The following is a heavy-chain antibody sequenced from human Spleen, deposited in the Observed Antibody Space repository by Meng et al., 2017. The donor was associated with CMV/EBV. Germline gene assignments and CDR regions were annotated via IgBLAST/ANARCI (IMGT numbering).Heavy chain of an antibody. J-gene: IGHJ6*02. CDR3: VKGEGTVVEGV. D-gene: IGHD2-15*01. Sequence: GESLKISCAASGFSFTSYAMSWVRQAPGKGLEWVSSIYSDGVDTYYADSVKGRFTISRDNSKNTLSLQMNSLRAEDTAVYYCVKGEGTVVEGVWGQGTTVTVSS. V-gene: IGHV3-23*03. CDR1: GFSFTSYA. CDR2: IYSDGVDT.